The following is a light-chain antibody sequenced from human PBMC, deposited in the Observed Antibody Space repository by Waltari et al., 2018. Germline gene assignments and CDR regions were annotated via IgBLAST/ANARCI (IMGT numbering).Light chain of an antibody. CDR2: KDS. CDR3: QSADSSGTYGV. V-gene: IGLV3-25*03. CDR1: ALPKPS. J-gene: IGLJ2*01. Sequence: SYELTQPPSVSVSPGQTARVTCSGDALPKPSAYWYQQKPGQAPVMVIYKDSERPSGIPERFSGSSSGTTLTLTISGVQAEDEADYYCQSADSSGTYGVFGGGTKLTVL.